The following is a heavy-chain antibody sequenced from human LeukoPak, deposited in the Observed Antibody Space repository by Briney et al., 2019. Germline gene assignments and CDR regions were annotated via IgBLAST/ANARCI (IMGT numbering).Heavy chain of an antibody. D-gene: IGHD1-1*01. J-gene: IGHJ5*01. CDR2: MSYDGKNE. CDR3: ARGGTGTFSWFDS. V-gene: IGHV3-30*04. Sequence: PGGSLRLSCAASGFIFTSYAVHWVRQTPGKGLEWVAVMSYDGKNEYYPDSVKGRFTISRDSSKNTMYLQMDSLGVDDTAVYHCARGGTGTFSWFDSWGQGTLVTVSS. CDR1: GFIFTSYA.